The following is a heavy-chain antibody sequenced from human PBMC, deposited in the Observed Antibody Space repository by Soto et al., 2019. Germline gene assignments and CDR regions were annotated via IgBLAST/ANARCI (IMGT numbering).Heavy chain of an antibody. CDR1: WGTIRNSSYH. CDR3: ARWGFYGSGSPTPDYYYYYGMDV. J-gene: IGHJ6*02. Sequence: TVSWGTIRNSSYHRGWIRQPPGKGVGWIGSIYYSGSTYYNPSLKSRVTISVDTSKNQFSLKLSSVTAADTAVYYCARWGFYGSGSPTPDYYYYYGMDVWGQGTTVTVSS. V-gene: IGHV4-39*01. D-gene: IGHD3-10*01. CDR2: IYYSGST.